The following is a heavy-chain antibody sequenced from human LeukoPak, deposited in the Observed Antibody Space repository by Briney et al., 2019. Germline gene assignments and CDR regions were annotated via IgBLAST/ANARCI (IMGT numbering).Heavy chain of an antibody. CDR3: ARFGDSDYDFWSGYYYYYYMDV. CDR1: GYTFTRYG. V-gene: IGHV1-18*01. Sequence: ASVKVSCKASGYTFTRYGISWVRQAPGQGLEWMGWISAYNGNTNYAQKLQGRVTMTTDTSTSTAYMELRSLRSDDTAVYYCARFGDSDYDFWSGYYYYYYMDVWGKGTTVTVSS. J-gene: IGHJ6*03. D-gene: IGHD3-3*01. CDR2: ISAYNGNT.